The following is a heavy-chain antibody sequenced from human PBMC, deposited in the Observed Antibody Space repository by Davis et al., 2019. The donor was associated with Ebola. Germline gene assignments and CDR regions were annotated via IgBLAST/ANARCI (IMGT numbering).Heavy chain of an antibody. V-gene: IGHV3-49*04. CDR1: GFTFSSYA. CDR2: IRSKAYGGTT. D-gene: IGHD1-1*01. J-gene: IGHJ4*02. CDR3: TRGGTEEDY. Sequence: PGGSLRLSCAASGFTFSSYAMSWVRQAPGKGLEWVGFIRSKAYGGTTEYAASVKGRFTISRDDSKSIAYLQMNSLKTEDTAVYYCTRGGTEEDYWGQGTLVTVSS.